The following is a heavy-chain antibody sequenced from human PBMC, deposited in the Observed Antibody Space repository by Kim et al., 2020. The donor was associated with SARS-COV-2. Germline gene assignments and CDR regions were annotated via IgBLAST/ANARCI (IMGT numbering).Heavy chain of an antibody. CDR2: RT. Sequence: RTSSADSVKGRFTISRDNAKNTLYLQMNSLRAEDTAVYYCAQRSPTCFDYWGQGTLVTVSS. D-gene: IGHD1-26*01. CDR3: AQRSPTCFDY. V-gene: IGHV3-23*01. J-gene: IGHJ4*02.